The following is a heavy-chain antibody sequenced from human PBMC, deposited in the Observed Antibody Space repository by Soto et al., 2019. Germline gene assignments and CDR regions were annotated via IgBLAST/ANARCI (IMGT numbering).Heavy chain of an antibody. D-gene: IGHD1-7*01. CDR3: ARGRTRALDY. CDR2: ISTYNGNP. J-gene: IGHJ4*02. Sequence: QIQLVQSGAEVKKPGASVKVFCKASGYIFTSQGISWVRQAPGQGLEWMGWISTYNGNPNYAQKLQGRVTMTTNTSTTTAFLELRSLTSDDTAVYYCARGRTRALDYWGQGTPVIVSS. V-gene: IGHV1-18*01. CDR1: GYIFTSQG.